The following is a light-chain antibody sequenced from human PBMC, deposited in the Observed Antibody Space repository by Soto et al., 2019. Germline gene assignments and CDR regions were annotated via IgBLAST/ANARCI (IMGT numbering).Light chain of an antibody. CDR3: QEYGSIPWT. J-gene: IGKJ1*01. Sequence: EIVLTQSPGTLSLSPGERATLSCRATESVVSNYLAWYQLKPGQAPRLLSYDASSRATGIPDRFSGSGSGTDFTLTISGLEPEDFAVYYCQEYGSIPWTVGQGTKVEIK. CDR2: DAS. V-gene: IGKV3-20*01. CDR1: ESVVSNY.